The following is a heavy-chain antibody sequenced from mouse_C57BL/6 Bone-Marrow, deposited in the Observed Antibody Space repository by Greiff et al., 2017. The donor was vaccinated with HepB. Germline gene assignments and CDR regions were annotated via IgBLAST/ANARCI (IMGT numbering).Heavy chain of an antibody. CDR1: GYTFTSYW. J-gene: IGHJ2*01. CDR2: IHPNSGST. Sequence: QVQLKQPGAELVKPGASVKLSCKASGYTFTSYWMHWVKQRPGQGLEWIGMIHPNSGSTNYNEKFKSKATLTVDKSSSTAYMQLSSLTSEDSAVYYCARGARGVHFDYWGQGTTLTVSS. CDR3: ARGARGVHFDY. V-gene: IGHV1-64*01.